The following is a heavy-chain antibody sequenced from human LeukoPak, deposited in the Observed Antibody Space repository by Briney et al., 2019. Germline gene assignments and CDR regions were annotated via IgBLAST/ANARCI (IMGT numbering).Heavy chain of an antibody. CDR3: ARGYSYGHYFDY. CDR1: GYTFTGYY. D-gene: IGHD5-18*01. J-gene: IGHJ4*02. V-gene: IGHV1-2*06. CDR2: IDPNSGGT. Sequence: ASVKVSCKASGYTFTGYYMHWVRQAPGQGLEWMGRIDPNSGGTNYAQKFQGRVTMTRDTSISTAYMELSRLRSDDTAVYYCARGYSYGHYFDYWGQGTLVTVSS.